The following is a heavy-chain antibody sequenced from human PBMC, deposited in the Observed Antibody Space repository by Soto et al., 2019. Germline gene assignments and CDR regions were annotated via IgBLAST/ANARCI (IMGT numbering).Heavy chain of an antibody. V-gene: IGHV3-23*01. J-gene: IGHJ4*02. CDR2: ISGSGGST. CDR1: GFTFSSYA. CDR3: AKGFEGYDYIWGSYRYLDY. Sequence: EVQLLESGGGLVQPGGSLRLSCAASGFTFSSYAMSWVRQAPGKGLEWVSAISGSGGSTYYADSVKGQFTISRDNSKNTLYLQMNSLRAEDTAVYYCAKGFEGYDYIWGSYRYLDYWGQGALVTVSS. D-gene: IGHD3-16*02.